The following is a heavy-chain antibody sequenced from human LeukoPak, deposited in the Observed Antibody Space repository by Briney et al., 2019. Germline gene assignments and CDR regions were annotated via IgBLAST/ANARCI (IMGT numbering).Heavy chain of an antibody. V-gene: IGHV3-30*04. J-gene: IGHJ4*02. D-gene: IGHD2-15*01. CDR3: ARDLLSFLVVVVAATPYFDY. CDR1: GFTFSSYA. Sequence: GRCLRLSCAASGFTFSSYAMHWVRQAPGKGLEWVAVISYDGSNKYYADSVKGRFTISRDNSKNTLYLQMNSLRAEDTAVYYCARDLLSFLVVVVAATPYFDYWGQGTLVTVSS. CDR2: ISYDGSNK.